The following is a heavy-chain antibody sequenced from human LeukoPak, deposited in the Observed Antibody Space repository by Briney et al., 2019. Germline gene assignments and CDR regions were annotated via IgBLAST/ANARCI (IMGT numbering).Heavy chain of an antibody. CDR2: ISGSGGST. CDR1: GFTFSSYA. V-gene: IGHV3-23*01. J-gene: IGHJ4*02. CDR3: AKSGLSYGDYTRFDY. Sequence: PGGSLRLSCAASGFTFSSYAMSWVRQAPGKGLESVSAISGSGGSTYYADSVKGRFTISRDNSKNMLYLQMNSLRAEDTAVYYCAKSGLSYGDYTRFDYWGQGTLVTVSS. D-gene: IGHD4-17*01.